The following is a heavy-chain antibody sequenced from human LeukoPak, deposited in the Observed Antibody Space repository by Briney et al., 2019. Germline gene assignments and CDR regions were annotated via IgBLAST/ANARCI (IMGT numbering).Heavy chain of an antibody. Sequence: PGGSLRLSCAASGITLSDQYMEWVRHTPGKGLEWVGRTRSKVNNHTTEYAASVKGRFTISRDDSNNSLYLQMNSLKTEDTAVYYCARMTFGGMDFWGKGTTVTVSS. CDR3: ARMTFGGMDF. J-gene: IGHJ6*04. CDR1: GITLSDQY. V-gene: IGHV3-72*01. CDR2: TRSKVNNHTT. D-gene: IGHD3-16*01.